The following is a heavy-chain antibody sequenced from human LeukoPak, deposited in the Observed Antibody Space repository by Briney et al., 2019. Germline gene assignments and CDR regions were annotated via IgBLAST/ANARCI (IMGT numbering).Heavy chain of an antibody. CDR2: ISWNSGSI. CDR3: AKSVSTHQLGGAEYFQH. Sequence: PGRSLRLSCAASGFTFDDYAMHRVRQAPGKGLEWVSGISWNSGSIGYADSVKGRFTISRDNAKNSLYLQMNSLRAEDTALYYCAKSVSTHQLGGAEYFQHWGQGTLVTVSS. V-gene: IGHV3-9*01. D-gene: IGHD2-2*01. J-gene: IGHJ1*01. CDR1: GFTFDDYA.